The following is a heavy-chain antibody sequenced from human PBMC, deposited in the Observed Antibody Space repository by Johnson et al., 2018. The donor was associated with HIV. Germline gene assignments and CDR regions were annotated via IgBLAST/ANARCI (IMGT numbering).Heavy chain of an antibody. D-gene: IGHD3-22*01. CDR2: ISSNGGST. CDR1: GFTFSSYA. J-gene: IGHJ3*02. Sequence: VQLVESGGGVVQPGRSLRLSCAASGFTFSSYAMHWVRQAPGKGLEYVSAISSNGGSTYYANSVKGRFTISRDNSKNTLYLQMGSLRAEDTAVYYCARSSGYYGTDAFDIWGQGTMVTVSS. V-gene: IGHV3-64*01. CDR3: ARSSGYYGTDAFDI.